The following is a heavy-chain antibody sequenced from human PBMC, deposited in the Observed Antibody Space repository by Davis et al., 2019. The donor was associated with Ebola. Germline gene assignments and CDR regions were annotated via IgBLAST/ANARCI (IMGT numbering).Heavy chain of an antibody. D-gene: IGHD3-22*01. V-gene: IGHV5-51*01. CDR2: IYPGDSDT. CDR3: ARVNDAFDI. J-gene: IGHJ3*02. Sequence: KVSCKGSGYSFTSYWIAWVRQMPGKGLEWMGIIYPGDSDTTYSPSFQGQVTISADKSISTAYLQWSNLKASDTAMYYCARVNDAFDIWGQGTMVTISS. CDR1: GYSFTSYW.